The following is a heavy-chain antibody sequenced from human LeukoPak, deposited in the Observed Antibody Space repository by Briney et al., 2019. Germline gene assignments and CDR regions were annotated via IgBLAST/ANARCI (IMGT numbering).Heavy chain of an antibody. V-gene: IGHV3-7*01. CDR3: ARHLGYCSGGSCSQDGMDV. CDR2: IKQDGSEK. Sequence: TGGSLRLSCAASGFTFSSYWMSWVRQAPGKGLEWVANIKQDGSEKYYVDSVKGRFTISRDNAKNSLYLQMNSLRAEDTAVYYCARHLGYCSGGSCSQDGMDVWGQGTTVTVSS. CDR1: GFTFSSYW. J-gene: IGHJ6*02. D-gene: IGHD2-15*01.